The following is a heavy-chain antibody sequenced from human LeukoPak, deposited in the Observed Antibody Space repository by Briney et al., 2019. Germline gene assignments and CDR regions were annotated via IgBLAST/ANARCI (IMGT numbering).Heavy chain of an antibody. CDR1: GYTFTSYY. Sequence: VASVKVSCKASGYTFTSYYMHWVRQAPGQGLEWMGIINPSGGSTSYAQKFQGRVTMTRDMSTSTVYMELSSLRSEDTAVYYCARVHYDFWSGLYHWGRGTLVTVSS. V-gene: IGHV1-46*01. D-gene: IGHD3-3*01. CDR3: ARVHYDFWSGLYH. J-gene: IGHJ4*02. CDR2: INPSGGST.